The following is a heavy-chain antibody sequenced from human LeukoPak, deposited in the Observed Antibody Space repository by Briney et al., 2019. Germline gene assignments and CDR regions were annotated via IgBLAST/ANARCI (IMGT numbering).Heavy chain of an antibody. V-gene: IGHV3-49*04. Sequence: GGSLRLSCAASGFTFGEYALSWVRQAPGKGLEWIGFIRSKLYGGAAEYAASVKGRFIFSRDDSKSIAYLQMNSLKIADTAVYYCARGGSDYFNYEYPSWGQGTLAIVSS. CDR3: ARGGSDYFNYEYPS. D-gene: IGHD4-11*01. CDR2: IRSKLYGGAA. J-gene: IGHJ5*02. CDR1: GFTFGEYA.